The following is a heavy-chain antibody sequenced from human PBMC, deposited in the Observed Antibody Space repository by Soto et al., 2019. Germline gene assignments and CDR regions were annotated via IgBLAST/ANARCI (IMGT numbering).Heavy chain of an antibody. CDR1: DGTFRCYY. CDR2: INHSGST. D-gene: IGHD6-13*01. CDR3: ARLVRRIAAAGRNYAFDI. Sequence: SETKCLTCTVDDGTFRCYYLSWIRQTPGKGLEWIGEINHSGSTNYNPSLKSRVTISVDTSKNQFSLKLSSVTAADTAVYYCARLVRRIAAAGRNYAFDIWGQGTMVTVSS. J-gene: IGHJ3*02. V-gene: IGHV4-34*01.